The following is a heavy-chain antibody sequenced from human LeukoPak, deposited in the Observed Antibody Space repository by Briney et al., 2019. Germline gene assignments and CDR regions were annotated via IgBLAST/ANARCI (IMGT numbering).Heavy chain of an antibody. D-gene: IGHD6-13*01. CDR3: ASTYSTDDFDY. J-gene: IGHJ4*02. CDR2: ISSSSSYI. Sequence: GGSLRLSCAASGFTFSSYSMNWVRQAPGKGLEWVSSISSSSSYIYYADSVKGRFTISRDNAKNSLYLQMNSPRAEDTAVYYCASTYSTDDFDYWGQGTLVTVSS. V-gene: IGHV3-21*01. CDR1: GFTFSSYS.